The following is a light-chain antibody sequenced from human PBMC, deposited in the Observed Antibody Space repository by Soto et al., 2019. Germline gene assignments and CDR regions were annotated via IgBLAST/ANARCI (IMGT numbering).Light chain of an antibody. V-gene: IGKV1-5*03. CDR2: KAS. J-gene: IGKJ2*01. CDR3: QQYDSYMYT. CDR1: QSISSW. Sequence: DIQMTQSPSTLSASVGDRVTITCWASQSISSWLAWYQQKAGKAPKLLIYKASNLETGVPSRFSGSGSGTEFTLTISSLQPDDFATYYCQQYDSYMYTFGPGTKLEIK.